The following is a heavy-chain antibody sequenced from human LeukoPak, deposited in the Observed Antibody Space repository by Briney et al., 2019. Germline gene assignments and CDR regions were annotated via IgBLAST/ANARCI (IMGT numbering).Heavy chain of an antibody. Sequence: SETLSPTCTVSGYSISSGYYWGWIRQPPGKGLEWIGYIYYSGSTNYNPSLKSRVTISVDTSKNQFSLKLSSVTAADAAVYYCASEGDSGTFDYWGQGTLVTVSS. CDR1: GYSISSGYY. V-gene: IGHV4-61*01. CDR2: IYYSGST. D-gene: IGHD1-26*01. J-gene: IGHJ4*02. CDR3: ASEGDSGTFDY.